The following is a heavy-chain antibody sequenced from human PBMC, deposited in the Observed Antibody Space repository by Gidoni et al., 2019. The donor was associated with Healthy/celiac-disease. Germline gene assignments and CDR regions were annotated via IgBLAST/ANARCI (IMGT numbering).Heavy chain of an antibody. Sequence: QMQLVQSGPEVKKPGTSVKVSCKASGFTFTSSAVQWVRQARGQRLEWIGWIVVGSGNTNYAQKFQERVTITRDMSTSTAYMELSSLRSEDTAVYYCAADKDSSGYYVSDYWGQGTLVTVSS. V-gene: IGHV1-58*01. J-gene: IGHJ4*02. CDR3: AADKDSSGYYVSDY. CDR1: GFTFTSSA. CDR2: IVVGSGNT. D-gene: IGHD3-22*01.